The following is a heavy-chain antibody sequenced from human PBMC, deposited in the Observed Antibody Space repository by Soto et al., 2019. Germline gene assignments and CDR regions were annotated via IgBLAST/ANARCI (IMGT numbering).Heavy chain of an antibody. CDR2: IIPIFGTA. D-gene: IGHD3-9*01. CDR3: ARERPGNYDILTGNYYYYGMDV. CDR1: GGTFSSYA. V-gene: IGHV1-69*13. Sequence: GASVKVSCKASGGTFSSYAISWVRQAPGQGLEWMGGIIPIFGTANYAQKFQGRVTITADESTSTAYMELSSLRSEDTAVYYCARERPGNYDILTGNYYYYGMDVWGQGTTVTVSS. J-gene: IGHJ6*02.